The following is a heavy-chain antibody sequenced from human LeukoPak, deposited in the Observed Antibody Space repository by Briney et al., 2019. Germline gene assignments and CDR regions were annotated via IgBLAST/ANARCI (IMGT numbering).Heavy chain of an antibody. CDR1: GYTFTDYY. V-gene: IGHV1-2*02. CDR3: ARPRGSYSFDD. Sequence: ASVKVSWKASGYTFTDYYMHWVRQAPGQGLEWMGWINPDTGGTNYAQKFQGRVTMTRDTSISTAYMELSRLRSDDTAVYYCARPRGSYSFDDWGQGTLVTVSS. D-gene: IGHD1-26*01. CDR2: INPDTGGT. J-gene: IGHJ4*02.